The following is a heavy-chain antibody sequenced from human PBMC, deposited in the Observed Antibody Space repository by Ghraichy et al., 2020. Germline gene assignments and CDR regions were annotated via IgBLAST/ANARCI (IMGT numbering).Heavy chain of an antibody. D-gene: IGHD3-3*01. CDR1: GGSFSGYY. Sequence: SQTLSLTCAVYGGSFSGYYWSWIRQPPGKGLEWIGEINHSGSTNYNPSLKSRVTISVDTSKNQFSLKLSSVTAADTAVYYCARGRRRYYDFWSGYSNQFDYWGQGTLVTVSS. V-gene: IGHV4-34*01. CDR2: INHSGST. CDR3: ARGRRRYYDFWSGYSNQFDY. J-gene: IGHJ4*02.